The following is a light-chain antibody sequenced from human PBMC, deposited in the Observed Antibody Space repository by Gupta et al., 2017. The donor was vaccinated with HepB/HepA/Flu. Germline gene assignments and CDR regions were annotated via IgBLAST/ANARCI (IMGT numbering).Light chain of an antibody. CDR2: DAS. CDR1: QDLSNY. CDR3: QQYDNLPWT. V-gene: IGKV1-33*01. J-gene: IGKJ1*01. Sequence: DIQMTQSPSSPSTITCQASQDLSNYLNWYQQKPGKAPKLLIYDASNLETGVPSRFSGSGSGTDFTFTISSLQPEDIATYYCQQYDNLPWTFGQGTKVEIK.